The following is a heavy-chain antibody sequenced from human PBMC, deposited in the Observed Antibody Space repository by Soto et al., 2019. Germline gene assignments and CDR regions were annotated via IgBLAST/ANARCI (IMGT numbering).Heavy chain of an antibody. CDR2: VNHNGRN. J-gene: IGHJ3*01. D-gene: IGHD6-19*01. V-gene: IGHV4-34*01. Sequence: QLHQQQWGAGLLKPSETLSLTCAVYGGSFSGYFWNWIRQSPGKGLEWIGKVNHNGRNNYNPSLKSRDNISLDMSKNQIALKLTSVTAADTAVYYCARGGSSDWQVAFDFWGQGTMVTVSS. CDR1: GGSFSGYF. CDR3: ARGGSSDWQVAFDF.